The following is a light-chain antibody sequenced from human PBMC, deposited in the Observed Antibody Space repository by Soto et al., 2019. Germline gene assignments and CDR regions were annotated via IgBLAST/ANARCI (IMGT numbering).Light chain of an antibody. J-gene: IGKJ2*03. CDR1: QSVSRY. V-gene: IGKV3-11*01. Sequence: EIVLTQSPATLSLSPGERATLSCRASQSVSRYLAWYQQKPGQAPRLLIHDASNRATGIPAMFSGSGSGTDFTLTISSLEPEDFAVYYCQQRSNWPLGFGQGTKLEIK. CDR3: QQRSNWPLG. CDR2: DAS.